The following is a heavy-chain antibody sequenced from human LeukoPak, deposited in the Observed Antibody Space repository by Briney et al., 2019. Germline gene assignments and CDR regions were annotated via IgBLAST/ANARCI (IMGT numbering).Heavy chain of an antibody. CDR2: IRYDGSNK. CDR1: GFTFSSYG. J-gene: IGHJ6*03. CDR3: AKAYSYYMDV. V-gene: IGHV3-30*02. Sequence: PGGSLRLSCAASGFTFSSYGMHWVRQAPGRGLGWVAFIRYDGSNKKYADSVKGRVTISRDNSKNTMDLQMNSLRAEDTAVYYCAKAYSYYMDVWGKGTSVTVSS.